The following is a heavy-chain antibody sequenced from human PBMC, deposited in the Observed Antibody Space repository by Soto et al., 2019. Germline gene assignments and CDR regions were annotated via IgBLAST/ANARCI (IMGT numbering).Heavy chain of an antibody. D-gene: IGHD2-21*01. CDR3: ASPAGVAVNFDY. V-gene: IGHV4-39*01. CDR1: GGSISSSSYY. Sequence: QLQLQESGPGLVKPSETLSLTCTVSGGSISSSSYYWGWIRQPPGKGLEWIGSIYYSGSTYYNPSLKSGVTISVGTSKNQFSLKPSSVTAADMAVYYCASPAGVAVNFDYWGQGTLVTVSS. J-gene: IGHJ4*02. CDR2: IYYSGST.